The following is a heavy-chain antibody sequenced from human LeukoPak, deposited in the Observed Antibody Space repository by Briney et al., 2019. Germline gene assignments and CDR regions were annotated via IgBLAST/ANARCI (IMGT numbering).Heavy chain of an antibody. CDR3: ARGGSGSYYRSWFDP. V-gene: IGHV1-2*06. Sequence: GASVKVSCKASGYTFTGYYMHWVRQAPGQGLEWMGRINPNSGGTNYAQKFQGRVTMTRDTSISTAYMELSRLRSDDTAVYYCARGGSGSYYRSWFDPRGQGTLVTVSS. CDR2: INPNSGGT. CDR1: GYTFTGYY. J-gene: IGHJ5*02. D-gene: IGHD3-10*01.